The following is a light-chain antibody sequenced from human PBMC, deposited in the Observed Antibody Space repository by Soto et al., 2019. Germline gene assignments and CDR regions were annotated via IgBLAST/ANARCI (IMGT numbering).Light chain of an antibody. Sequence: EIVLTQSPGTLSLSPGERATLSCRASQSVSSNYLAWYQQKPGQAPRLLIYGASTRATGIPDRFSGSGSGTDFTLIISRLEPEDFAVYYCQQSGSSSYTFGQGTKLEIK. CDR1: QSVSSNY. V-gene: IGKV3-20*01. J-gene: IGKJ2*01. CDR3: QQSGSSSYT. CDR2: GAS.